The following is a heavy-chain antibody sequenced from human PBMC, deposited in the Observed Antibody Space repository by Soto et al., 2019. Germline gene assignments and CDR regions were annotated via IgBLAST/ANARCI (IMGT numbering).Heavy chain of an antibody. Sequence: GGSLRLSCAASGFTFSSYDMHWVRQAPGKGLEWVAVISYDGSNKYYADSVKGRFTISRDNSKNTLYLQMNSLRAEDTAVYYCAKYGYSSGWYEGGYWGQGTLVTVSS. D-gene: IGHD6-19*01. J-gene: IGHJ4*02. CDR1: GFTFSSYD. CDR2: ISYDGSNK. V-gene: IGHV3-30*18. CDR3: AKYGYSSGWYEGGY.